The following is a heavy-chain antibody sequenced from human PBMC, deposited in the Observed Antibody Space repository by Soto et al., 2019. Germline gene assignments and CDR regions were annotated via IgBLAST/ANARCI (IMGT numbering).Heavy chain of an antibody. J-gene: IGHJ3*01. CDR3: ALRGYQLLFGRNTFDV. CDR1: GLSLSTSGVS. Sequence: QITLKESGPPLMKPTQALTLTCTVSGLSLSTSGVSVGWIRQPPGKALEWVALIYWDDGKRYNPSLKIRVTIAQDTSKTQVVLTVPNMDPDDTATYYCALRGYQLLFGRNTFDVWGPGTVVTVSS. D-gene: IGHD2-2*01. CDR2: IYWDDGK. V-gene: IGHV2-5*02.